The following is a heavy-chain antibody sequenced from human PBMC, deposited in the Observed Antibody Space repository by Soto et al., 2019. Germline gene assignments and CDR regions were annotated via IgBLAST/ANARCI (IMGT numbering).Heavy chain of an antibody. J-gene: IGHJ6*02. CDR3: ARCYSGWASQSRYGMDV. V-gene: IGHV3-33*01. CDR2: IWYDGSNK. Sequence: QVQLVESGGGGVQPGRSLRLSCAASGFTFSSYGMHWVRQAPGKGLEWVAVIWYDGSNKYYADSVKGRFTISRDNSKNTLYLQMNSLRAEDTAVYYCARCYSGWASQSRYGMDVWGQGTTVTVSS. CDR1: GFTFSSYG. D-gene: IGHD2-15*01.